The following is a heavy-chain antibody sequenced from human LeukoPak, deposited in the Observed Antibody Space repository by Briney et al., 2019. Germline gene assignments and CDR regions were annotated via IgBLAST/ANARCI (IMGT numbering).Heavy chain of an antibody. J-gene: IGHJ4*02. CDR1: GFTFSSYG. CDR2: ISYDGSNK. Sequence: GGSLRLSCAASGFTFSSYGMHWVRQAPGKGLEWVAVISYDGSNKYYADSVKGRFTISRDNSKNTLYLQMNSLRAEDTAAYYCAKAGGHSSSWYKFDYWGQGTLVTVSS. D-gene: IGHD6-13*01. V-gene: IGHV3-30*18. CDR3: AKAGGHSSSWYKFDY.